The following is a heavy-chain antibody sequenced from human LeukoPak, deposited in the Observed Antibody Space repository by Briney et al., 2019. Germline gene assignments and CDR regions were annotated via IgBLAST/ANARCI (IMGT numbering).Heavy chain of an antibody. J-gene: IGHJ3*02. Sequence: SETLSLTCTVSGGSISSYYWSWIWQPPGKGLEWIGYIYYSGSTNYNPSLKSRVTISVDTSKNQFSLKLSSVTAADTAVYYCARKLSSSWYEDAFDIWGQGTMVTVSS. V-gene: IGHV4-59*01. D-gene: IGHD6-13*01. CDR1: GGSISSYY. CDR2: IYYSGST. CDR3: ARKLSSSWYEDAFDI.